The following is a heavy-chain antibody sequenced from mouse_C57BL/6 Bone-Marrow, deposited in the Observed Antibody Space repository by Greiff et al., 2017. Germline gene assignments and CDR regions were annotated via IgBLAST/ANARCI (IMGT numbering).Heavy chain of an antibody. CDR1: GFSLTSYG. CDR3: AKKDGSKNAMDY. CDR2: IWRGGST. J-gene: IGHJ4*01. D-gene: IGHD2-3*01. Sequence: VQLVESGPGLVQPSQSLSITCTVSGFSLTSYGVHWVRQSPGKGLEWLGVIWRGGSTDYNAAFMSRLSITKDNSKSQVFFKMNSLQADDTAIYYCAKKDGSKNAMDYWGQGTSVTVSS. V-gene: IGHV2-5*01.